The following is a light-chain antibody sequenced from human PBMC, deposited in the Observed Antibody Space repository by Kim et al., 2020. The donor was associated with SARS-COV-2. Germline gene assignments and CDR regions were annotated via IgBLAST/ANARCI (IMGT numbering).Light chain of an antibody. CDR3: SSYTTSSTSV. Sequence: GQSITISCTGTSSDVGGYNYVSWYQQYPGKAPKLMIYDVYKRPSGISNRFSGSKSGNTASLTISGLQAEDEADYYCSSYTTSSTSVFGGGTQLTVL. CDR1: SSDVGGYNY. J-gene: IGLJ3*02. V-gene: IGLV2-14*04. CDR2: DVY.